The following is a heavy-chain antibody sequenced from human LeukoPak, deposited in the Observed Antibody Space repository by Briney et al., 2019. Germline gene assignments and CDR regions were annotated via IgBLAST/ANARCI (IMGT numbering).Heavy chain of an antibody. J-gene: IGHJ5*02. CDR1: GYTFTSYD. V-gene: IGHV1-8*03. CDR3: ARGYSSGWYHWFDP. D-gene: IGHD6-19*01. Sequence: ASVKVSCKASGYTFTSYDINWVRQATGQGLEWMGWMNPNSGNTGYAQKFQGRVTITRNTSISTAYMELSGLRSEDTAVYYCARGYSSGWYHWFDPWGQGTLVTVSS. CDR2: MNPNSGNT.